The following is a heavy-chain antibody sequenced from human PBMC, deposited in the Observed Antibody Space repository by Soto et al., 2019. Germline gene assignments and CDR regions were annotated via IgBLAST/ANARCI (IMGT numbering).Heavy chain of an antibody. CDR2: IIPILGIA. J-gene: IGHJ5*02. Sequence: ASVKVSCKAAGYTFTNYGISWVRQAPGQGLEWMGRIIPILGIANYAQKLQGRVTITTDTSTSTAYMGLSSLRSEDTAVYYCARVFLGCSGGSCYSSRVPFDPWGQGTLVTVSS. V-gene: IGHV1-18*01. CDR1: GYTFTNYG. D-gene: IGHD2-15*01. CDR3: ARVFLGCSGGSCYSSRVPFDP.